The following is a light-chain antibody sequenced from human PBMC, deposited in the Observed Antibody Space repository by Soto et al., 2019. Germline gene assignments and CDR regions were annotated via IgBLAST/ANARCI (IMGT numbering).Light chain of an antibody. J-gene: IGKJ1*01. CDR1: QNLNNW. V-gene: IGKV1-5*01. CDR3: KQYHRYWT. CDR2: DAS. Sequence: EIQMSEFPCVRLESVVDWSPCTCRSSQNLNNWLGWYQHKPGKAPQLLSYDASSLESGVPQRFSVSGSVTECTLTISSVHTDEFSTYFDKQYHRYWTVSQGTKVDI.